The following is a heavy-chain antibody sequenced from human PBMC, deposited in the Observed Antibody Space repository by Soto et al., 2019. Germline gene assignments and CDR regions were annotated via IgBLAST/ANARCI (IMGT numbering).Heavy chain of an antibody. D-gene: IGHD3-10*01. Sequence: ASVKVSCKASGYTFTTYPIHWVRQAPGQRLEWMGWINAGNGNTKYSQKFQGRVTITRDTSASTAYMELSSLRSEDTAVYYCARVLPVDGSGSYYRVVNWLNPWGQESLVTVSS. CDR3: ARVLPVDGSGSYYRVVNWLNP. CDR1: GYTFTTYP. J-gene: IGHJ5*02. V-gene: IGHV1-3*01. CDR2: INAGNGNT.